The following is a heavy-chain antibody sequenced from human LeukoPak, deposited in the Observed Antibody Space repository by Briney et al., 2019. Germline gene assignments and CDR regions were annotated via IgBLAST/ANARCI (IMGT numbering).Heavy chain of an antibody. Sequence: GGSLRLSCAASGFTFSSYAMHWVRQAPGKGLEWVAIISYDGSKKYYLDSVKGRFTISRDNSENTLDLQMNSLRVEDTAVYYCARDGPSRYNWNDNNYWGQGTLVTVSS. CDR2: ISYDGSKK. V-gene: IGHV3-30*04. CDR3: ARDGPSRYNWNDNNY. J-gene: IGHJ4*02. CDR1: GFTFSSYA. D-gene: IGHD1-20*01.